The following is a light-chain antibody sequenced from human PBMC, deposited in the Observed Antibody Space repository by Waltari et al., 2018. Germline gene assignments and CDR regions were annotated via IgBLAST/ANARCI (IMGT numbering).Light chain of an antibody. CDR3: QQYSSFST. CDR2: MAS. V-gene: IGKV1-5*03. CDR1: QSVGTW. Sequence: DIQMTQSPSTLSASVGDRVTISCRASQSVGTWLAWYQQKPGKAPKLLIYMASSLESGVPSRFSVSGSGTEFTLTISSLQPDDFATYAGQQYSSFSTFGQGTKLDI. J-gene: IGKJ2*01.